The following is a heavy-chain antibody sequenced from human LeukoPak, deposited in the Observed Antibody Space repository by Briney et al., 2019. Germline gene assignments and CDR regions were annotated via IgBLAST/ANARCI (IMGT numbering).Heavy chain of an antibody. Sequence: ASVKVSCKASRYSFIRYALHWVRQAPGQRPEWMGWVNGGNDKTAYSKKFQGRVTITRDSSASTTYMELSSLRPEDTAVYYCARDFDSSFSFDYWGQGTLVTVSS. V-gene: IGHV1-3*01. CDR3: ARDFDSSFSFDY. J-gene: IGHJ4*02. D-gene: IGHD3-22*01. CDR2: VNGGNDKT. CDR1: RYSFIRYA.